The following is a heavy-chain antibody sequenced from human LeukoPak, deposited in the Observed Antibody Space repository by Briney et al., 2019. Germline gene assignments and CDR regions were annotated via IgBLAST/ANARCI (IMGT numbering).Heavy chain of an antibody. Sequence: PSETLSLTSTVSNNSINSNGYYLGWIRQPPGQGLEWIGNVDYGGSTFYNPSLKSRVIISVDMSKNLFSLNLNSMTAADTAVYYCTRSGGLNFDYWGQGTLVSVSS. D-gene: IGHD2-15*01. J-gene: IGHJ4*02. CDR3: TRSGGLNFDY. CDR1: NNSINSNGYY. CDR2: VDYGGST. V-gene: IGHV4-39*02.